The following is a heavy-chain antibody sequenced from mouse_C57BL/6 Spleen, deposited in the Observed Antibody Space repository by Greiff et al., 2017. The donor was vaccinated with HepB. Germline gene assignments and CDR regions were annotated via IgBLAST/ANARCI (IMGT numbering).Heavy chain of an antibody. D-gene: IGHD2-10*01. CDR2: ISDGGSYT. V-gene: IGHV5-4*01. CDR1: GFTFSSYA. Sequence: EVQRVESGGGLVKPGGSLKLSCAASGFTFSSYAMSWVRQTPEKRLEWVATISDGGSYTYYPDNVKGRFTISRDNAKNNLYLQMSHLKSEDTAMYYCARAYYGTYYFDYWGQGTTLTVSS. J-gene: IGHJ2*01. CDR3: ARAYYGTYYFDY.